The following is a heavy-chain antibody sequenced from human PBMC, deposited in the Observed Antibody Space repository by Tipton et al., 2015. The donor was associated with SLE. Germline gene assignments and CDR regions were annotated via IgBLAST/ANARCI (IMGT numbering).Heavy chain of an antibody. V-gene: IGHV4-39*07. CDR3: ARAIGANYFHF. D-gene: IGHD3-16*01. J-gene: IGHJ4*02. CDR1: GGSISSSSYY. CDR2: RYYSGST. Sequence: TLSLTCTVSGGSISSSSYYWGWIRQPPGKGLEWIGSRYYSGSTDYNPSLKSRATISEDTPKNQFSLRLSSVTAADTAVYYCARAIGANYFHFWGQGILVTVSS.